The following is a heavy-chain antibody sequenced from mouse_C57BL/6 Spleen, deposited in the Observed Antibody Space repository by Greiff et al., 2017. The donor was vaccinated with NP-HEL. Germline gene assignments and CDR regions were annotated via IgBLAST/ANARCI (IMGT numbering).Heavy chain of an antibody. CDR2: ISSGSSTI. V-gene: IGHV5-17*01. CDR3: ARLGPGWYFDV. J-gene: IGHJ1*03. Sequence: EVKLMESGGGLVKPGGSLKLSCAASGFTFSDYGMHWVRQAPEKGLEWVAYISSGSSTIYYADTVKGRFTISRDNAKNTLFLQMTSLRSEDTAMYYCARLGPGWYFDVWGTGTTVTVSS. CDR1: GFTFSDYG. D-gene: IGHD4-1*01.